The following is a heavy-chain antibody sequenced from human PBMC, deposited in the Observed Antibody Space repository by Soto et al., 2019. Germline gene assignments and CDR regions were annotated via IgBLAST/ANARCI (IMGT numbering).Heavy chain of an antibody. V-gene: IGHV1-46*01. CDR3: AREPLGGYYYYGMDV. J-gene: IGHJ6*02. CDR1: GYTFTSYY. Sequence: ASVKVSCKASGYTFTSYYRHWVRQAHGQGLEWMGIINPSGGSTSYAQKFQGRVTMTRDTSTSTVYMELSSLRSEDTAVYYCAREPLGGYYYYGMDVWGQGTTVTVSS. CDR2: INPSGGST. D-gene: IGHD1-26*01.